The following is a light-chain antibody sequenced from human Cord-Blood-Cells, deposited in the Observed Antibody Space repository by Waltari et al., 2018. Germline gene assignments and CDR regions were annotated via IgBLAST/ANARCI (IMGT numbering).Light chain of an antibody. J-gene: IGKJ2*01. CDR3: QQYNSYSYT. CDR1: QRISSW. V-gene: IGKV1-5*01. CDR2: DAS. Sequence: DIQMTQSPSTLSASVGDRVTITCRASQRISSWLAWYQQKPGKAPKLLIYDASSLESGVPSMFSGSGAGTEFTLTISSLQPDDFATYYCQQYNSYSYTFGQGTKLEIK.